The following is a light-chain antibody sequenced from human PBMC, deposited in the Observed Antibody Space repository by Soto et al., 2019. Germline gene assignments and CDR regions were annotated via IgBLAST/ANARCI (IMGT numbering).Light chain of an antibody. J-gene: IGLJ1*01. CDR2: EGN. CDR3: CSYAGSNTHV. V-gene: IGLV2-23*01. Sequence: QSALTQPASVSGSPGQSITISCTGTSSDIGSYNLVSWYQQHPGKAPKLMIYEGNKRPSGVSNRFSGSRSGNTASLTISGLQAEDEADYYCCSYAGSNTHVFGTGTKLTVL. CDR1: SSDIGSYNL.